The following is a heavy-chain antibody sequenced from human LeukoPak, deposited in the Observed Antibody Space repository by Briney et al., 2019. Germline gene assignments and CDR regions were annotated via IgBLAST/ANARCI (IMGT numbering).Heavy chain of an antibody. CDR3: ASYSSGWYSGWDY. V-gene: IGHV5-51*03. Sequence: GESLKISCRGSGYSFTSYWIGWVRQMPGKGLEWMGIIYPGDSDTRYSPSFQGQVTISADKSISTAYLQWSSLKASDTAMYYCASYSSGWYSGWDYWGQGTLVTVSS. CDR1: GYSFTSYW. D-gene: IGHD6-19*01. CDR2: IYPGDSDT. J-gene: IGHJ4*02.